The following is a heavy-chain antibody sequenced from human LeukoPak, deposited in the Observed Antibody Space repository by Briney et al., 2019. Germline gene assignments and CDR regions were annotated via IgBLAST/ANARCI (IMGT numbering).Heavy chain of an antibody. CDR3: ARNYYDSSGYYFEVLKYYYYYMDV. CDR1: GYTFTGYY. D-gene: IGHD3-22*01. CDR2: INPNSGGT. Sequence: ASVKVSCKASGYTFTGYYMHWVRQAPGQGLEWMGWINPNSGGTNYAQKFQGRVTMTRDTSISTAYMELSRLRSDDTAVYYCARNYYDSSGYYFEVLKYYYYYMDVWGKGTTVTISS. V-gene: IGHV1-2*02. J-gene: IGHJ6*03.